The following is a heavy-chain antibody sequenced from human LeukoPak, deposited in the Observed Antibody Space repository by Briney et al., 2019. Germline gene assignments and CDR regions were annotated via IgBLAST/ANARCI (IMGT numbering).Heavy chain of an antibody. CDR3: ARGPRRRLCSGGSCYSSPYYYYYYGMDV. V-gene: IGHV4-34*01. D-gene: IGHD2-15*01. J-gene: IGHJ6*02. CDR1: GASGSGFY. CDR2: INHSGST. Sequence: SETLSLTCTVSGASGSGFYWTWIRQPPGKGLECIGEINHSGSTNYNPSLKSRVTISVDTSKNQFSLKLSSVTAADTAVYYCARGPRRRLCSGGSCYSSPYYYYYYGMDVWGQGTTVTVSS.